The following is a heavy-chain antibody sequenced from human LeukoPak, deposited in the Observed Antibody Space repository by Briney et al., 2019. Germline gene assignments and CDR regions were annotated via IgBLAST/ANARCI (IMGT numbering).Heavy chain of an antibody. CDR3: ARDRDSSGWQLYYYYMDV. J-gene: IGHJ6*03. Sequence: KAGGSLRLSCAASGFTFSSYSMNWVRQAPGKGLEWVSSISSSSSYIYYADSVKGRFTISRDNAKNSLYLQMNSLRAEDTAVYYCARDRDSSGWQLYYYYMDVWGKGTTVTVSS. D-gene: IGHD6-19*01. CDR2: ISSSSSYI. V-gene: IGHV3-21*01. CDR1: GFTFSSYS.